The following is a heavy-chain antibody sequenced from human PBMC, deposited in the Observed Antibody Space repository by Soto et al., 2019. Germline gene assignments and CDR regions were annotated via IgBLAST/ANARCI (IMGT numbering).Heavy chain of an antibody. V-gene: IGHV1-8*01. CDR1: GYTFTSYD. CDR3: ARNIVVVVAASGIGYNWFDP. Sequence: ASVKVSCKASGYTFTSYDINWVRQATGQGLEWMGWMNPNSGNTGYAQKFQGRVTMTRNTSISTAYMELSSLRSEGTAVYYCARNIVVVVAASGIGYNWFDPWGQGTLVTVSS. D-gene: IGHD2-15*01. CDR2: MNPNSGNT. J-gene: IGHJ5*02.